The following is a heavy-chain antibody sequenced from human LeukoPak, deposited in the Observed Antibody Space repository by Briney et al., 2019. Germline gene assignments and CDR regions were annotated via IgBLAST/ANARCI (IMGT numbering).Heavy chain of an antibody. CDR1: GWSFSGYY. Sequence: PSESLSLTCAVSGWSFSGYYWAWIRQPPGKGLEWTGEIRYSGATNYSPSLRTRVIITGHSSRKQFALELTSLTAADVGIYYCARGALIVYSFDIWGQGALVTVSS. D-gene: IGHD3-16*01. J-gene: IGHJ3*02. CDR2: IRYSGAT. CDR3: ARGALIVYSFDI. V-gene: IGHV4-34*01.